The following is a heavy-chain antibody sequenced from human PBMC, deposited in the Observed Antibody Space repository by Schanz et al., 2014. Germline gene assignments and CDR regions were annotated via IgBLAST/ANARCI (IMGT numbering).Heavy chain of an antibody. Sequence: VKLLESGGGVVQPGGSLRLSCAASGFTFRSYGMHWVRQAPGKGLEWVALISYDGSSKNHADSVQGRFTISRDNSKDTLYLQMSGLTPEDTAVYYCARGPIPIQGVPMDFWGQGTLVTVSS. CDR1: GFTFRSYG. V-gene: IGHV3-33*01. J-gene: IGHJ4*02. CDR3: ARGPIPIQGVPMDF. D-gene: IGHD3-10*01. CDR2: ISYDGSSK.